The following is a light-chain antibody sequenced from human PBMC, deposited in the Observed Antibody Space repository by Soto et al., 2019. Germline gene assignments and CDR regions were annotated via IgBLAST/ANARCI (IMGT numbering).Light chain of an antibody. CDR2: GAS. J-gene: IGKJ4*02. CDR1: QSVSSN. Sequence: EIVMTQSPATLSVSPGERATLSCRASQSVSSNLAWYQQKPGQAPRLLIYGASTRATGIPARFSGSGSGTEFTLTISSLQSEDFAVYYCQKYNNWPPLTFGGGTKVELK. V-gene: IGKV3-15*01. CDR3: QKYNNWPPLT.